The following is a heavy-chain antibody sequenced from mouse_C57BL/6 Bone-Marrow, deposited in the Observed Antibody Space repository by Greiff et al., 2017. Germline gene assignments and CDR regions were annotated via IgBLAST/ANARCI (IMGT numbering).Heavy chain of an antibody. CDR2: IWSGGST. CDR3: ARKDYSNRYWYFDV. CDR1: GFSLTSYG. J-gene: IGHJ1*03. Sequence: QVQLQQSGPGLVQPSQSLSITCTVSGFSLTSYGVHWVRQSPGKGLEWLGVIWSGGSTDYNAAFISRLSISKDNSKSQVFFKMNSLQAYDTAIYYCARKDYSNRYWYFDVWGTGTTVTVSS. V-gene: IGHV2-2*01. D-gene: IGHD2-5*01.